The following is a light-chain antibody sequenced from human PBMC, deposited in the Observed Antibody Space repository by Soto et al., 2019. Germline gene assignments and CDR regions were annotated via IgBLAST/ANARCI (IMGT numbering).Light chain of an antibody. CDR3: SSYTSSSTPML. CDR1: SSDVGAYNY. Sequence: QSVLTQPASVSGSPGQSIAISCTGTSSDVGAYNYVSWYQQHPGKAPKLIIYDVSYRPSGVSNRFSGSKSGNTASLTISGLQAEDEADYYCSSYTSSSTPMLFGGGTKVTVL. V-gene: IGLV2-14*01. CDR2: DVS. J-gene: IGLJ2*01.